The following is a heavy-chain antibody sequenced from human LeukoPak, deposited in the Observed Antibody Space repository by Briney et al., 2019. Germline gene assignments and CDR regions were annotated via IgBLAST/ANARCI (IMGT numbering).Heavy chain of an antibody. CDR3: ASDWGYHRFQH. D-gene: IGHD2-2*01. CDR1: GFTFSSYS. CDR2: ISSSSSYI. Sequence: GGSLRLSCAASGFTFSSYSMNWVRQAPGKGLEWVSSISSSSSYIYYADSVKGRFTISRDTAKNSLYLQMNSLRAEDTAVYYCASDWGYHRFQHWGQGTLVTVSS. J-gene: IGHJ1*01. V-gene: IGHV3-21*01.